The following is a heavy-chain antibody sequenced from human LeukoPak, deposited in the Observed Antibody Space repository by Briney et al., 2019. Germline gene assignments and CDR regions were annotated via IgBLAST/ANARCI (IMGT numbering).Heavy chain of an antibody. CDR3: AGGGGVAGRYDY. CDR2: INHSGST. D-gene: IGHD6-19*01. Sequence: SETLSLTCTVSGGSISSSSYYWGWIRQPPGKGLEWIGEINHSGSTNYNPSLKSRVTISVDTSKNQFSLKLSSVTAADTAVYYCAGGGGVAGRYDYWGQGTLVTVSS. V-gene: IGHV4-39*07. J-gene: IGHJ4*02. CDR1: GGSISSSSYY.